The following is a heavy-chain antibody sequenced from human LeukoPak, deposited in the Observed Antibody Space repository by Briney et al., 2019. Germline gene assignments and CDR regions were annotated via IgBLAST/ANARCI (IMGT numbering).Heavy chain of an antibody. D-gene: IGHD6-13*01. Sequence: QPGGSLRLSCAASGFTFSSYDMHWVRHATGKGLEWVSAIGTAGDTYYPGSVKGRFTISRENAKNSLYLQMNSLRAGDTAVYYCARAIAAAGSPLGYWGQGTLVTVSS. CDR1: GFTFSSYD. CDR3: ARAIAAAGSPLGY. V-gene: IGHV3-13*01. CDR2: IGTAGDT. J-gene: IGHJ4*02.